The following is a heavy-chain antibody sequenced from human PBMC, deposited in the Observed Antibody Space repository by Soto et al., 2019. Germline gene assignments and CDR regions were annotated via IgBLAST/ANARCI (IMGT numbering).Heavy chain of an antibody. CDR3: AKGHGGLRYFDWLFLLDY. CDR2: ISGSGGST. D-gene: IGHD3-9*01. CDR1: SRYA. J-gene: IGHJ4*02. Sequence: SRYARSRVSKNQGKGLEWVSAISGSGGSTYYADSVKGRFTISRNNSKNTLYLQMNSLRAEDTAVYYCAKGHGGLRYFDWLFLLDYWGQGTLVTVSS. V-gene: IGHV3-23*01.